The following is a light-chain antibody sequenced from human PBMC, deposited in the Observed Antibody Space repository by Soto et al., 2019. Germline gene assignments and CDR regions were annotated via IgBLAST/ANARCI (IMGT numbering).Light chain of an antibody. V-gene: IGLV1-44*01. CDR2: NNN. J-gene: IGLJ1*01. Sequence: QSVLTQPPSASGTPGQRVTISCSGSSSNIGSNTVNWYQHLPGTAPKLLLYNNNQRPSGLPDRFSGSKSGTSASLAITGLQSEDEADYYCGAWDDSLVGYVFGTGTKLTVL. CDR1: SSNIGSNT. CDR3: GAWDDSLVGYV.